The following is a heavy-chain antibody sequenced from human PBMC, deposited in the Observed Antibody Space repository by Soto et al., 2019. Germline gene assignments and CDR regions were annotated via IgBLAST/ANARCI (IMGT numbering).Heavy chain of an antibody. V-gene: IGHV1-69*13. CDR2: IIPIFGTA. CDR3: ARAIAARPGDYFDY. Sequence: ASVKVSCKASGGTFSSYAISWVRQAPGQGLEWMGGIIPIFGTANYAQKFQGRVTITADESTSTAYMELSSLRSEDTAVYYCARAIAARPGDYFDYWGQGTLVTVSS. J-gene: IGHJ4*02. D-gene: IGHD6-6*01. CDR1: GGTFSSYA.